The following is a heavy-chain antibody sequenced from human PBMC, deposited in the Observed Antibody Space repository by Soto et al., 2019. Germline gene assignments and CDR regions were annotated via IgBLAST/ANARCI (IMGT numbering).Heavy chain of an antibody. Sequence: GGSLRLSCAASGFTVSSNYMSWVRQAPGKGLEWVSAIYSGGSTYYADSVKGRFTISRDNSKNTLYLQMNSLRAEDTAVYYCARGELGMDAFDIGGQGTMVPVSS. CDR2: IYSGGST. CDR1: GFTVSSNY. CDR3: ARGELGMDAFDI. D-gene: IGHD3-16*01. J-gene: IGHJ3*02. V-gene: IGHV3-66*02.